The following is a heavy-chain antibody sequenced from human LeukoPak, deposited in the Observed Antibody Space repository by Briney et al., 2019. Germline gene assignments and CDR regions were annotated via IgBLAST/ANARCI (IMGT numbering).Heavy chain of an antibody. CDR2: INPSGGST. Sequence: GASVKVSCKASGYTFTSYYMHWVRQAPGQGLEWMGIINPSGGSTSYAQKFQGRVTVTRDTSTSTVYMELSSLRSEDTAVYYCARDQVPMVRGAPGRLPDYWGQGTLVTVSS. CDR3: ARDQVPMVRGAPGRLPDY. J-gene: IGHJ4*02. CDR1: GYTFTSYY. V-gene: IGHV1-46*01. D-gene: IGHD3-10*01.